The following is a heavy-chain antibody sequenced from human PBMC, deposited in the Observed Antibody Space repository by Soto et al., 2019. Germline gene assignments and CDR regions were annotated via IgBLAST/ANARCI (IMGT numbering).Heavy chain of an antibody. J-gene: IGHJ3*02. D-gene: IGHD3-3*02. CDR3: ARDTETLGPRANDALDI. V-gene: IGHV1-46*01. CDR1: GYTFTSYY. Sequence: GASVKVSCKASGYTFTSYYMHWVRQAPGQGLEWMGIINPSGGSTSYAQKFQGRVTMTRDTSTSTVYMELSSLRSEDTAVYYCARDTETLGPRANDALDIWGQGTMVTVSS. CDR2: INPSGGST.